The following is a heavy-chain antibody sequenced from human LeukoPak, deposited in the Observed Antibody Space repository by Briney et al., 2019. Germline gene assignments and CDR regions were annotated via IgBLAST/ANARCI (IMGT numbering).Heavy chain of an antibody. CDR1: GFTFDDFA. CDR2: ISGDGGST. V-gene: IGHV3-43*02. J-gene: IGHJ6*02. CDR3: AKDMVPGCSSTSCYSYYYYYGMDV. Sequence: GGSLRLSCAASGFTFDDFAMHWVRQAPGQGLVWVSLISGDGGSTYYADSVKGRFTISRDNSKNSLYLQMNSLRTEDTALYYCAKDMVPGCSSTSCYSYYYYYGMDVWGQGTTVTVSS. D-gene: IGHD2-2*01.